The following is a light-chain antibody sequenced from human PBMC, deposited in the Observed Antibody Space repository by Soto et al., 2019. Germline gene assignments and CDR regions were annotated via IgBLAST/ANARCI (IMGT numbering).Light chain of an antibody. CDR3: HQYGSSQGT. Sequence: DIVLTQSPGTLSFSPGERATLSCRASQSVSSSYLAWYQQKPGQAPRLLIYGASSRATGIPDRFSGSGSGKDFSLTTSSLEPEDFAAYYCHQYGSSQGTFAHGTKVDIX. J-gene: IGKJ1*01. CDR2: GAS. CDR1: QSVSSSY. V-gene: IGKV3-20*01.